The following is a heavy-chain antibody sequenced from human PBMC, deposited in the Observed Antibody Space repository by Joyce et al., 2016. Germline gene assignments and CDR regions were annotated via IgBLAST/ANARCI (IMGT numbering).Heavy chain of an antibody. CDR1: GFSLSTNGVG. V-gene: IGHV2-5*02. CDR2: IYWDDDK. CDR3: AHRQGGSSSWYYFDY. J-gene: IGHJ4*02. D-gene: IGHD6-13*01. Sequence: QITLKESGPTLVKPTQTLTLTCTFSGFSLSTNGVGVGWIRQPAGKALEWLALIYWDDDKRYSPALKGRLTITKVTSKNQVVLTMTNMDPVDTVTYYCAHRQGGSSSWYYFDYWGQGTLVTVSS.